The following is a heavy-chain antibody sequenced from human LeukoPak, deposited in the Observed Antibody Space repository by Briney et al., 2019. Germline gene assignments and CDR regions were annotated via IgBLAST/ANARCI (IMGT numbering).Heavy chain of an antibody. CDR3: AKDLGGVLRFLEWSYDY. CDR1: GFTFSSYA. CDR2: ISGSGGST. J-gene: IGHJ4*02. D-gene: IGHD3-3*01. Sequence: GGSLRLSCAASGFTFSSYAMSWVRQAPGKGLEWVSAISGSGGSTYYAGSVKGRFTISRDNSKNTLYLQMNSLRAEDTAVYYCAKDLGGVLRFLEWSYDYWGQGTLVTVSS. V-gene: IGHV3-23*01.